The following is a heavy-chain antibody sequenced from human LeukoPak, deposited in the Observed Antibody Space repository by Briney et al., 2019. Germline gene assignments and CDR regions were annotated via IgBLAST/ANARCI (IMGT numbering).Heavy chain of an antibody. CDR2: MKQDGSEK. D-gene: IGHD3-22*01. CDR1: GFTFSSYW. J-gene: IGHJ4*02. Sequence: SGGSLRLSCAASGFTFSSYWMSWVRQAPGKGLEWVANMKQDGSEKYYVDSVKGRFTISRDNAKNSLYLQMNSLRAEDTAVYYCARAPDPDSSGYDDYWGQGTLVTVSS. CDR3: ARAPDPDSSGYDDY. V-gene: IGHV3-7*01.